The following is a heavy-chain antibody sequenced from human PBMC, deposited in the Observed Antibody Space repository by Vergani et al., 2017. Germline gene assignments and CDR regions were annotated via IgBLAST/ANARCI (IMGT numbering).Heavy chain of an antibody. CDR1: EYSFSAFY. CDR3: GRMGHCITTNCYNHPS. J-gene: IGHJ5*02. V-gene: IGHV1-2*02. Sequence: QVQLVQSGAEVKKPGASVKVSCKASEYSFSAFYIHWVRQAPGQGLEWMGWINPNNGGSNYAQKFQDRVTMTRDTSITTAYMELSRLRCADMAVYYCGRMGHCITTNCYNHPSWGKAPLVTVSS. CDR2: INPNNGGS. D-gene: IGHD2-2*02.